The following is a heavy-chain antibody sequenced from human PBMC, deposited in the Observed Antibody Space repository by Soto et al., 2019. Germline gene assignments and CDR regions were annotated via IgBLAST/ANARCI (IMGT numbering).Heavy chain of an antibody. CDR2: LYNAGST. J-gene: IGHJ6*02. V-gene: IGHV4-59*01. D-gene: IGHD2-21*02. Sequence: PSETLSLTCTVPGASISRCYWSWIRQPPGKGLEWIGYLYNAGSTIYNPSLKSRVTISVDMSQNQFSLNLNYVTAADTAVYYCARDLWGYCGTDCYPLDVWGQGTTVTVS. CDR1: GASISRCY. CDR3: ARDLWGYCGTDCYPLDV.